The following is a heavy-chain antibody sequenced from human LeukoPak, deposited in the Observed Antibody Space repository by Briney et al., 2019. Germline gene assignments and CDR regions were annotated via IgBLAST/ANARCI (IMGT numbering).Heavy chain of an antibody. CDR1: GNTFTSHG. CDR3: ARGPRDPSGYLDY. CDR2: ISAYNGNT. Sequence: ASVKVSCKASGNTFTSHGITWVRQAPGQGLEWMGWISAYNGNTNYAQKLQGRVTMTTDTSTSTAYMELGSLRPDDTAVYYCARGPRDPSGYLDYWGQGTLVTVSS. J-gene: IGHJ4*02. D-gene: IGHD6-25*01. V-gene: IGHV1-18*01.